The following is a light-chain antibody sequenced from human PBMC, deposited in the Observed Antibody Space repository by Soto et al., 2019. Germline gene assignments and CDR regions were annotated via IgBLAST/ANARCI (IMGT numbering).Light chain of an antibody. CDR1: QSVSSNK. CDR2: GAS. J-gene: IGKJ2*01. Sequence: EIVLTQSPGTLSLSPGERVTLSCRASQSVSSNKLAWYQQKPGQAPRLLIYGASSRATGIPDRFSGSGSGTDFTLTISRLEPEDLAVYCCQQYGRSPGTFGQGTKLEIK. V-gene: IGKV3-20*01. CDR3: QQYGRSPGT.